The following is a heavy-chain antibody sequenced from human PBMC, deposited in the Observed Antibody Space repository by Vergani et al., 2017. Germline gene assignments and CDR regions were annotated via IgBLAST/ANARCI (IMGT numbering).Heavy chain of an antibody. CDR3: GRKQSPASLMDKPIDI. V-gene: IGHV3-11*01. CDR1: GFIFSDYY. CDR2: ISDGGETK. D-gene: IGHD1/OR15-1a*01. J-gene: IGHJ5*02. Sequence: QVQLVASGGGLDRPGGSLRLSCAASGFIFSDYYMTWIRQTPGKGLEWLAHISDGGETKMYAESLKGRFTVSRDNTKNLLILQMKTLKVDDTATYYCGRKQSPASLMDKPIDIWGQGTLVTVSS.